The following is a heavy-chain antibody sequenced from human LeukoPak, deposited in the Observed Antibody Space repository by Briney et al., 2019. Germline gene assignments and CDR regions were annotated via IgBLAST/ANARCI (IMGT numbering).Heavy chain of an antibody. CDR2: INGSGGST. CDR1: GFTFSSYA. Sequence: GGSLRLSCAASGFTFSSYATSWVRQAPGKGLEWVSDINGSGGSTYYADSVKGRFTISRDNLKNTLYLQMNSLRAGDTAVYYCARAAYSSTWYSRYFDLWGRGTLVTVSS. CDR3: ARAAYSSTWYSRYFDL. J-gene: IGHJ2*01. V-gene: IGHV3-23*01. D-gene: IGHD6-13*01.